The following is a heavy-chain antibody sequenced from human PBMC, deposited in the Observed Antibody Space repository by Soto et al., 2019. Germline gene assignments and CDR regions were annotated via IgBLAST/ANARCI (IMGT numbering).Heavy chain of an antibody. CDR1: GYTFTSYG. V-gene: IGHV1-18*01. D-gene: IGHD1-1*01. CDR2: ISGYNGNT. Sequence: QVQLVQSGAEVKKPGASVKVSCKASGYTFTSYGISWVRQAPGQGLEWMGWISGYNGNTNYAQKLQGRVTMNTDTSTSTAYMELRSLRSDDTAVYYWARVGFWNNWNITPLGWFDPWGQGTLVTVSS. J-gene: IGHJ5*02. CDR3: ARVGFWNNWNITPLGWFDP.